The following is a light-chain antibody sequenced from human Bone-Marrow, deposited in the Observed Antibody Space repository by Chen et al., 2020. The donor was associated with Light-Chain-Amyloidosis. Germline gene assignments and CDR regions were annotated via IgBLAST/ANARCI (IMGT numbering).Light chain of an antibody. CDR2: RDT. J-gene: IGLJ2*01. CDR1: DLPTKY. V-gene: IGLV3-25*03. CDR3: QSADSSGTYEVI. Sequence: SYELTQPPPVSVSPGQTARITCSGDDLPTKYAYWYQQKPGQAPVLVIHRDTERPSGISERFSGSSSGTTATLTLSGGQAEDEADYHCQSADSSGTYEVIFGGGTKLTVL.